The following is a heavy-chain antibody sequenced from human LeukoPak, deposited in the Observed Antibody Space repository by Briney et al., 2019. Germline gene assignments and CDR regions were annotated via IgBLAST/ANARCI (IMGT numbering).Heavy chain of an antibody. D-gene: IGHD1-26*01. J-gene: IGHJ4*02. Sequence: SETLSLTCTVSGGSISSYYWSWIRQPPGKGLEWIGYIYHSGSTYYNPSLKSRVTISVDRSKNQFSLKLSSVTAADTAVYYCARDGGSQGFDFWGQGTLVTVSS. CDR3: ARDGGSQGFDF. CDR1: GGSISSYY. CDR2: IYHSGST. V-gene: IGHV4-59*12.